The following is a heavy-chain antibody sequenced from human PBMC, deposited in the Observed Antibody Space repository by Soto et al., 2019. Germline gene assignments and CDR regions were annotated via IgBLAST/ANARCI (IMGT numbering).Heavy chain of an antibody. CDR1: RFTVNLYP. J-gene: IGHJ6*02. D-gene: IGHD5-12*01. CDR3: AIGVSIVATENYSYYKGLVV. CDR2: ISTRSDAM. Sequence: GGSLTLSCAAPRFTVNLYPRNWVRQAPGKGLELLSHISTRSDAMYYADSVKGRFTISRDNSKNTLYLQMNSLRAEDTAVYYCAIGVSIVATENYSYYKGLVVWVQGTTVTVSS. V-gene: IGHV3-48*01.